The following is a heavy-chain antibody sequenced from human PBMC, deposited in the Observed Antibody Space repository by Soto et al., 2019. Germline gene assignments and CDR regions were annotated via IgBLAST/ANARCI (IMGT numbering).Heavy chain of an antibody. J-gene: IGHJ4*02. D-gene: IGHD2-2*03. CDR1: GFTFSNYW. Sequence: GGSLRLSCVGSGFTFSNYWIHCVRLFPGRGLVWISHITKDGNSLSYAECVEGRFTISRDNAKNTVYLQMNGLRAEDTAVYYCARGGVGSFDYWGQGXLVTVSS. V-gene: IGHV3-74*01. CDR2: ITKDGNSL. CDR3: ARGGVGSFDY.